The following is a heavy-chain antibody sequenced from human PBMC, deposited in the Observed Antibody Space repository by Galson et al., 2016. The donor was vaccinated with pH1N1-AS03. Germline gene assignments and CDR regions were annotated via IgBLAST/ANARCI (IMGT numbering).Heavy chain of an antibody. Sequence: SLRLSCAASGFTFNRHAMHWVRQAPGKGLEWVAIMSYDGSTKYYTDSVRDRFTISRDNSKKTLYLHMSSLRAEDTADYYCAKDLHFYDSYYLDYWGRGTLVIVSS. J-gene: IGHJ4*02. CDR1: GFTFNRHA. CDR3: AKDLHFYDSYYLDY. D-gene: IGHD2/OR15-2a*01. CDR2: MSYDGSTK. V-gene: IGHV3-30*18.